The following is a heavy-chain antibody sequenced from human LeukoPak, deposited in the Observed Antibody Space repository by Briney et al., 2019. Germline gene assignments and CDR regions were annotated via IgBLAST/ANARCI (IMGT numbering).Heavy chain of an antibody. CDR1: GGSISSGAYY. J-gene: IGHJ4*02. CDR3: ARHGQTAYDSSGYYR. Sequence: SEPLSLTCSVSGGSISSGAYYWGWIRQPPGKGLEWIGSLHYSGSTYYNPSLKSRVTISVDTSKNHFSLNLSSVTAADTAVYYCARHGQTAYDSSGYYRWGQGFLVTVSS. CDR2: LHYSGST. V-gene: IGHV4-39*01. D-gene: IGHD3-22*01.